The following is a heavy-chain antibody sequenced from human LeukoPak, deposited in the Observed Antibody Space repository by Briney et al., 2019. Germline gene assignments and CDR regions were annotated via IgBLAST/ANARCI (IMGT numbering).Heavy chain of an antibody. Sequence: SETLSLTCTVSGGSVSSSSYYWGWIRQPPGKGLEWIGSIYHSGTTYYNSSLESRVTISVDTSKNHFSLILTSVTAADTAVYYCARQASDYFYYYMDVWGKGTTVTVS. CDR3: ARQASDYFYYYMDV. CDR2: IYHSGTT. J-gene: IGHJ6*03. CDR1: GGSVSSSSYY. V-gene: IGHV4-39*01.